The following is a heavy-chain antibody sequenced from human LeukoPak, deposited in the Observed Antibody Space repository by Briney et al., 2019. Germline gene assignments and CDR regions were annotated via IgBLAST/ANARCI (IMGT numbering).Heavy chain of an antibody. D-gene: IGHD3-22*01. V-gene: IGHV1-18*04. Sequence: ASVKVSCKASGYIFTVYFMHWVRQAPGQELEWMGLMNPDNGNTNYAQKLQGRVTMTTDTSTSTAYMELRSLRSDDTAVYYCARVRGYYDSSGPRDYWGQGTLVTVSS. CDR1: GYIFTVYF. J-gene: IGHJ4*02. CDR3: ARVRGYYDSSGPRDY. CDR2: MNPDNGNT.